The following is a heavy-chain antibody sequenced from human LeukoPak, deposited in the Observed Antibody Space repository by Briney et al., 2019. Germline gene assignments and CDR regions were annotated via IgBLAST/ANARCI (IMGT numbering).Heavy chain of an antibody. V-gene: IGHV3-43*01. CDR1: GFTFDDYT. CDR2: ISWDGGST. Sequence: GGSLRLSCAASGFTFDDYTMHWVRQAPGKGLEWVSLISWDGGSTYYADSVKGRFTISRDNSKNSLYLQMNSLRTEDTALYYCAKEMMGGYSYAVRRAFDIWGQGTMVTVSS. J-gene: IGHJ3*02. CDR3: AKEMMGGYSYAVRRAFDI. D-gene: IGHD5-18*01.